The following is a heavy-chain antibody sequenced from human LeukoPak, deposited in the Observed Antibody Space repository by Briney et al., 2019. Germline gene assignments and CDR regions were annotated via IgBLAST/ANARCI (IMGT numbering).Heavy chain of an antibody. CDR3: ARDRGVDSGSLDAFDI. CDR2: IWYDGSNK. J-gene: IGHJ3*02. V-gene: IGHV3-33*01. Sequence: PGGSLRLSCAASGFTFSSYGMHWVRQAPGKGLEWVAVIWYDGSNKYYADSVKGRFTISRDNSKNTLYLQMNSLRAEDTAVYYCARDRGVDSGSLDAFDIWGQGTMVTVSS. D-gene: IGHD1-26*01. CDR1: GFTFSSYG.